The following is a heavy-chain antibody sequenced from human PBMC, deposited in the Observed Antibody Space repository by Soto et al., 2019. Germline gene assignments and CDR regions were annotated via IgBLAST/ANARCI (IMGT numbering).Heavy chain of an antibody. Sequence: SETLSLTCAVYGGSFSGYYWSWIRQPPGKGLEWIGEINHSGSTNYNPSLKSRVTISVDTSKNQFSLKLSSVTAADTAVYYCARGMAVAGHYFDSWGRGTLVTVSS. CDR2: INHSGST. D-gene: IGHD6-19*01. CDR1: GGSFSGYY. CDR3: ARGMAVAGHYFDS. V-gene: IGHV4-34*01. J-gene: IGHJ4*02.